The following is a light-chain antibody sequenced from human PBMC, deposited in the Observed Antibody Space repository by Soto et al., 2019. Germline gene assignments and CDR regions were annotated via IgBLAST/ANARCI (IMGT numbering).Light chain of an antibody. J-gene: IGKJ5*01. V-gene: IGKV3D-20*02. CDR2: DAS. CDR1: QTVRNNY. CDR3: QQYSNWPFIT. Sequence: EFVLTQSPGTLSLSPGERATLYCRASQTVRNNYLAWYQQKPGQAPRLLIYDASSRATGIPDRFSGGGSGTEFSLTISSLQSEDFAVYYCQQYSNWPFITLGQGTRLEIK.